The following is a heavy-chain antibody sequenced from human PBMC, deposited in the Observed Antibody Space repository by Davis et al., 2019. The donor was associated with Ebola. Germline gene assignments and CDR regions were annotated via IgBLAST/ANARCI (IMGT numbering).Heavy chain of an antibody. CDR1: GYTFTSYA. D-gene: IGHD2-8*02. CDR2: IIPIFGTA. V-gene: IGHV1-69*06. CDR3: ASSVVVYANYYYYGMDV. J-gene: IGHJ6*02. Sequence: SVTVSCKASGYTFTSYAMHWVRQAPGQRLEWMGGIIPIFGTANYAQTFQGRVTITADKSTSTAYMELSSLRSEDTAVYYCASSVVVYANYYYYGMDVWGQGTTVTVSS.